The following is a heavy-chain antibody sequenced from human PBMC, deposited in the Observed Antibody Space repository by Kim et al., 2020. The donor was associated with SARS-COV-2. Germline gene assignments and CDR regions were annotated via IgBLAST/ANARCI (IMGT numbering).Heavy chain of an antibody. V-gene: IGHV4-59*13. CDR1: GGSISSYY. J-gene: IGHJ4*02. CDR3: ARALEDXRWYXXS. CDR2: XXYSGST. Sequence: SETLSLTCTVSGGSISSYYWSWIRQPPGKGLXXIGXXXYSGSTNQNPSLNSRVTXSVDTXKNQFXLKLSSVTAADTAVYYCARALEDXRWYXXSWGXXTLVTVSS. D-gene: IGHD1-1*01.